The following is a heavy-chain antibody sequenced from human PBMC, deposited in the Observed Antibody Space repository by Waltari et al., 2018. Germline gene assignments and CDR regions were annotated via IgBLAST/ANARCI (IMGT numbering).Heavy chain of an antibody. CDR3: VRISEAGNGNSYFHY. J-gene: IGHJ4*02. CDR1: GFTFRSYW. V-gene: IGHV3-74*03. CDR2: ISRDGRTT. Sequence: EVQLVESGGGLVQPGGTLRLSCAVSGFTFRSYWMHWVRQDPGKGLVWVSRISRDGRTTTYADSVKGRFTISRDNAKNTLYLQMNSLRADDTAVYYCVRISEAGNGNSYFHYWGPGTLVTVSS. D-gene: IGHD6-19*01.